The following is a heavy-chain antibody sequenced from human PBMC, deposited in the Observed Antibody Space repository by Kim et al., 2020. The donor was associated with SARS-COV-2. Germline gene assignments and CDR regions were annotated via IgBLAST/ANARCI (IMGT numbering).Heavy chain of an antibody. Sequence: GGSLRLSCAASGFTFSSYAMSWVRQAPGKGLEWVSAISGSGGSTYYADSVKGRFTISRDNSKNTLYLQMNSLRAEDTAVYYCAKGVWETVLRYFDWTREAPGYFDYWGQGTLVTVSS. CDR2: ISGSGGST. J-gene: IGHJ4*02. D-gene: IGHD3-9*01. CDR3: AKGVWETVLRYFDWTREAPGYFDY. V-gene: IGHV3-23*01. CDR1: GFTFSSYA.